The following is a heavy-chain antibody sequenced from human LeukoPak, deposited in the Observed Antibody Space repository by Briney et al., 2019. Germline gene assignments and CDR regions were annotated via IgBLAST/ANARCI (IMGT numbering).Heavy chain of an antibody. CDR1: GGSISSSSYY. J-gene: IGHJ6*02. CDR3: ARQGFRGARGLGDV. CDR2: IYYSGST. V-gene: IGHV4-39*07. D-gene: IGHD3-10*01. Sequence: SETLSLTCTVSGGSISSSSYYWGWIRQPPGKGLEWIGSIYYSGSTYYNPFLKSRVTISVDTSKNQFSLKLSSVTAADTAVYYCARQGFRGARGLGDVWGQGTTVTVSS.